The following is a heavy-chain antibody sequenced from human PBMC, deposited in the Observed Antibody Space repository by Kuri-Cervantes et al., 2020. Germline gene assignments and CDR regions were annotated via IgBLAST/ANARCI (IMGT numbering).Heavy chain of an antibody. V-gene: IGHV4-38-2*01. Sequence: SETLSLTCAVSGYSISSGYYWGWIRQPPGKGLEWVGSIYHSGSTYYNPSLKNRVTISLDTSKNQISLNLSSVTAADTAIYYCARGFYQYYMDFWGKGTTVTVSS. J-gene: IGHJ6*03. CDR2: IYHSGST. CDR3: ARGFYQYYMDF. CDR1: GYSISSGYY.